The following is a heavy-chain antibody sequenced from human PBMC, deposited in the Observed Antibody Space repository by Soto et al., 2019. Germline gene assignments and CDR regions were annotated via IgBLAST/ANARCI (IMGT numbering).Heavy chain of an antibody. Sequence: GGSLRLSCAASGFTFSSYSMNWVRQAPGKGLEWVSYISSSSSTIYYADSVKGRFTISRDNAKNSLYLQMNSLRAEDTAVYYCARDGLQQLPTYFDYWGQGTLVTVSS. J-gene: IGHJ4*02. CDR1: GFTFSSYS. CDR2: ISSSSSTI. V-gene: IGHV3-48*01. D-gene: IGHD6-13*01. CDR3: ARDGLQQLPTYFDY.